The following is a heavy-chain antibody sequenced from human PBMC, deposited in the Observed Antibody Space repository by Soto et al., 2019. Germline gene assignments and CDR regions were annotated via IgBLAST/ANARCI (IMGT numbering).Heavy chain of an antibody. CDR3: ARGDRGAFDL. V-gene: IGHV3-74*01. J-gene: IGHJ3*01. CDR2: IHSDGSST. Sequence: EVQLVESGGGLVRPGGSLRLSCAASGFTFSYYWMHWVRQAPGKGLVWVSRIHSDGSSTTYADFVKGRFIISRDNASNTVELQMNSVKVADTSVYYCARGDRGAFDLWGQGTVVTVSS. CDR1: GFTFSYYW. D-gene: IGHD1-26*01.